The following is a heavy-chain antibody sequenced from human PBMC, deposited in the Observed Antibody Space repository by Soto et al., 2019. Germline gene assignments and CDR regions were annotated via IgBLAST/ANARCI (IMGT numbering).Heavy chain of an antibody. J-gene: IGHJ4*02. CDR1: GFTFSVYA. Sequence: EVLLLESGGGLVQPGGSLRLSCAASGFTFSVYAMSWVRQPPGKGLEWVSTISCSGGSTYYADSVKGRFTISRDNSGTALYLQMYSLSAADTAVYYCAKPLAAGYYFPFAHWGQGTLVTVSS. V-gene: IGHV3-23*01. CDR2: ISCSGGST. D-gene: IGHD3-9*01. CDR3: AKPLAAGYYFPFAH.